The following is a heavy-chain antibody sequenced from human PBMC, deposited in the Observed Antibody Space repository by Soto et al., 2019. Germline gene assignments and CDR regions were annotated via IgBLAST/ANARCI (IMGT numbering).Heavy chain of an antibody. CDR3: ARDRGAIQLWLIFDY. CDR2: ISYDGSNK. J-gene: IGHJ4*02. CDR1: GFTFSSYA. V-gene: IGHV3-30-3*01. Sequence: QVQLVESGGGVVQPGRSLRLSCAASGFTFSSYAMHWVRQAPGKGLEWVAVISYDGSNKYYADSVKGRFTISRDNSKNPLYLKMDSLRGEDTAVYYCARDRGAIQLWLIFDYWGQGTLVTVSS. D-gene: IGHD5-18*01.